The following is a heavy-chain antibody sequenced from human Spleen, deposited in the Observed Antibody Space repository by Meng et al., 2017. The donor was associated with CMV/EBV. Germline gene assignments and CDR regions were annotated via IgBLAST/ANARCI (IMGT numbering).Heavy chain of an antibody. CDR2: IIPIFGTA. V-gene: IGHV1-69*05. J-gene: IGHJ4*02. Sequence: SVKVSCKASGYRFTDYYLHWVRQAPGQGLEWMGGIIPIFGTANYAQKFQGRVTITTDESTSTAYMELSSLRSEDTAVYYCARGGGANYPLPDYWGQGTLVTVSS. CDR1: GYRFTDYY. CDR3: ARGGGANYPLPDY. D-gene: IGHD4/OR15-4a*01.